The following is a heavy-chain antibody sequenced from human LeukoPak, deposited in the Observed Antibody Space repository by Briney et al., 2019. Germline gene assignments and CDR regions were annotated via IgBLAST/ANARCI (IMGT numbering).Heavy chain of an antibody. Sequence: PSETLSLTCTVSGGSISSSSYYWGWIRQPPGKGLEWIGSIYYSGSTYYNPSLKSRVTISVDTSKNQFSLKLSSVTAADTAVYYCARSLSVTTGGYFDYWGQGTLVTASS. CDR1: GGSISSSSYY. J-gene: IGHJ4*02. CDR3: ARSLSVTTGGYFDY. V-gene: IGHV4-39*01. CDR2: IYYSGST. D-gene: IGHD4-17*01.